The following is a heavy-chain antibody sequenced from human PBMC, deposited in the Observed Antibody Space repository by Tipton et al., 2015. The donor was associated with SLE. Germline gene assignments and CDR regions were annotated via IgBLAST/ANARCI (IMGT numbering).Heavy chain of an antibody. J-gene: IGHJ4*02. Sequence: TLSLTCTVSGGSISTYYWSWIRQPPGKGLEWIGYIYYSGSTHYNPSLKSRVTISVDTSKNHFSLKLTSVTAADTAIYYYARGRWYSASGNYYNVYFDYWGQGTLVTVSS. CDR2: IYYSGST. CDR1: GGSISTYY. V-gene: IGHV4-59*01. CDR3: ARGRWYSASGNYYNVYFDY. D-gene: IGHD3-10*01.